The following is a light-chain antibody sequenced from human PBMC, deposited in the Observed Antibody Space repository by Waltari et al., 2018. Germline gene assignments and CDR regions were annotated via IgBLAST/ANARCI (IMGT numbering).Light chain of an antibody. Sequence: EIVLTQSPGTLSLSPGERATLSCRASQSGSSSYLAWYQQKPGQAPRLLIYGASSRATGIPDRFSGSGSGTDVTLTISRLEPEDFAVYYCQQYGSSSGLTFGGGTKVEIK. V-gene: IGKV3-20*01. CDR2: GAS. CDR1: QSGSSSY. J-gene: IGKJ4*01. CDR3: QQYGSSSGLT.